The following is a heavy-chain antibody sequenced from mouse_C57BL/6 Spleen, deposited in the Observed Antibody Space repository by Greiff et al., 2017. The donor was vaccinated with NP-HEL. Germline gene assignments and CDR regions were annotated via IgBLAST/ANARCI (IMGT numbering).Heavy chain of an antibody. Sequence: EVQLQQSGPELVKPGASVKIPCKASGYTFTDYNMDWVKQSHGKSLEWIGDINPNNGGTIYNQKFKGKATLPVEKSSSTAYMELRSLTSEDTAVYYCARGSPYYSNLLYWYFDVWGTGTTVTVSS. CDR2: INPNNGGT. V-gene: IGHV1-18*01. CDR1: GYTFTDYN. J-gene: IGHJ1*03. CDR3: ARGSPYYSNLLYWYFDV. D-gene: IGHD2-5*01.